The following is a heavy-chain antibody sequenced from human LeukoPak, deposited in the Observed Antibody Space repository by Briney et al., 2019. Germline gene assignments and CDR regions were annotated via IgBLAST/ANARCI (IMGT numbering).Heavy chain of an antibody. CDR2: VRSKGYGGTT. D-gene: IGHD3-10*01. Sequence: PGGSLRLSCTASGFTFGDYGMSWVRQAPGKGLEWVGFVRSKGYGGTTEYAASVKGRFTISRDESKSIAYLQMNSLRIEDTAVYYCTRVTMVAGYHYYMDVWGKGTTVTVSS. CDR1: GFTFGDYG. J-gene: IGHJ6*03. V-gene: IGHV3-49*04. CDR3: TRVTMVAGYHYYMDV.